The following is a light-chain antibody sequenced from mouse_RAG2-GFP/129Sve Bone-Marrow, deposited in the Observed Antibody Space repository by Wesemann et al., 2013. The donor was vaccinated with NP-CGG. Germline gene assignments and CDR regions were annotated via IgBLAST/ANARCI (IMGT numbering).Light chain of an antibody. CDR3: GQSYSYPYT. CDR1: QDVSTA. CDR2: SAS. Sequence: DIVMTQSHKFMSTSVGDRVSITCKASQDVSTAVAWYQQKPGQSPKLLIYSASNRYTGVPDRFTGSGSATDFTLTISSVQAEDLADYHCGQSYSYPYTFGGGTKLEIK. V-gene: IGKV6-17*01. J-gene: IGKJ2*01.